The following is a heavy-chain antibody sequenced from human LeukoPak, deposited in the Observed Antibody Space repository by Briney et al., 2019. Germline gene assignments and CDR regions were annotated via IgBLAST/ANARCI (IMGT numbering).Heavy chain of an antibody. Sequence: PSETLSLTCTVSGGSISSYYWTWIRQPPGKGLECIGYIYYSGSTSYNPSLKTRVTISLDTSKNQFSLKLTSVTAADTAVYYCATNGGGYREAPFDYWGQGTLVTVSS. CDR2: IYYSGST. D-gene: IGHD5-12*01. CDR3: ATNGGGYREAPFDY. CDR1: GGSISSYY. V-gene: IGHV4-59*01. J-gene: IGHJ4*02.